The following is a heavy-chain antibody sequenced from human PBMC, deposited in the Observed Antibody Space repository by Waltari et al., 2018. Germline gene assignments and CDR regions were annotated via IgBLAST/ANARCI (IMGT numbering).Heavy chain of an antibody. Sequence: QVQLQESGPGLVKPSQTLSLTCTVSGGSISSGSYYWSWIRQPAGKGLEWIGYIYTSGSTNYNPSLKSRVTISVDTSKNQFSLKLSSVTAADTAVYYCARDKGGGSDDAFDIWGQGTMVTVSS. J-gene: IGHJ3*02. CDR2: IYTSGST. D-gene: IGHD3-10*01. V-gene: IGHV4-61*09. CDR1: GGSISSGSYY. CDR3: ARDKGGGSDDAFDI.